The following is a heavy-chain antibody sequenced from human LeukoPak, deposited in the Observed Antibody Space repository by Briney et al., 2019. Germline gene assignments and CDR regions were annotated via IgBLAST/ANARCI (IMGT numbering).Heavy chain of an antibody. J-gene: IGHJ4*02. CDR2: ISTHKGNT. Sequence: ASVKVSCKASGYTFTSYGISWVRQAPGQGLEWMGWISTHKGNTNYAQKLQGRVTVTTDTSTSTVYMELRSLSGDTAVYYCGRSMDSSTSRLIEYWGQGTLVTVSS. CDR3: GRSMDSSTSRLIEY. CDR1: GYTFTSYG. D-gene: IGHD6-6*01. V-gene: IGHV1-18*01.